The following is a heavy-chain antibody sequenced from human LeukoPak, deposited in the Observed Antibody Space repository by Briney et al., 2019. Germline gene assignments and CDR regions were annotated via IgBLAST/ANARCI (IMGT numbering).Heavy chain of an antibody. CDR2: IWYDGSNK. J-gene: IGHJ4*02. D-gene: IGHD3-3*01. CDR1: GFTFSSYG. Sequence: PGGSLRLPCAASGFTFSSYGMHWVRQAPGKGLEWVAVIWYDGSNKYYADSVKGRFTISRDNSKNTLYLQMNSLRAEDTAVYYCARAGLRFLEWLSFFDYWGQGTLVTVSS. V-gene: IGHV3-33*01. CDR3: ARAGLRFLEWLSFFDY.